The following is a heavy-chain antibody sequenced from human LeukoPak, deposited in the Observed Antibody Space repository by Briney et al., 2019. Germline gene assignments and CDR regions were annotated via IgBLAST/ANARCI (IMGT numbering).Heavy chain of an antibody. V-gene: IGHV3-74*01. CDR1: GXTFSSYW. Sequence: TGGSLRLSCVASGXTFSSYWMHWVRQAPGKGRVWLSRINSDGSRTSYADSVRGRFTISRDNAKNTLYLQMNSLRAEDTAVYYCASDTVNTALGIDYWGQGTLVTVSS. CDR3: ASDTVNTALGIDY. D-gene: IGHD5-18*01. J-gene: IGHJ4*02. CDR2: INSDGSRT.